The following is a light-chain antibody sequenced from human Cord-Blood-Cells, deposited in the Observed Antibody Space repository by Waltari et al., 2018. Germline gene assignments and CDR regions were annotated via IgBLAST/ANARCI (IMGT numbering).Light chain of an antibody. Sequence: DIQMTQSPSTLSASVGDRVTITCRASQSISSWLAWYQQKPGKAPKLLIYDASSLESGVPSRFSGSGSGTEFTLTISSRQPDDFATYYCQQYNSNIFTFGPGTKVDIK. J-gene: IGKJ3*01. CDR2: DAS. CDR3: QQYNSNIFT. V-gene: IGKV1-5*01. CDR1: QSISSW.